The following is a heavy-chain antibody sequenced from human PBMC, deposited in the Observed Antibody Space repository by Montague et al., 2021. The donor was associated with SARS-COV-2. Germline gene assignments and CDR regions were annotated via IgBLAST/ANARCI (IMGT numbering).Heavy chain of an antibody. CDR1: GGSFSGYY. D-gene: IGHD2-8*01. V-gene: IGHV4-34*01. J-gene: IGHJ4*02. Sequence: SETLSLTCAVYGGSFSGYYWSWIRQPPGKGLEWIEEINHSGSTNYNPSLKSRVTISVDTSKNQFSLKLSSVTAADTAVYYCARANGYYFDYWGQGTLVTASS. CDR2: INHSGST. CDR3: ARANGYYFDY.